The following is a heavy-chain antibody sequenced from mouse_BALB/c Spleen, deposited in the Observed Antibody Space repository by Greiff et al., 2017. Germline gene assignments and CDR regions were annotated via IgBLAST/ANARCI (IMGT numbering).Heavy chain of an antibody. CDR2: ISYSGST. CDR3: AKGSYYGNYAYAMDY. J-gene: IGHJ4*01. Sequence: EVQLVESGPGLVKPSQSLSLTCTVTGYSITSDYAWNWIRQFPGNKLEWMGYISYSGSTSYNPSLKSRISITRDTSKNQFFLQLNSVTTEDTATYYCAKGSYYGNYAYAMDYWGQGTSVTVSS. CDR1: GYSITSDYA. D-gene: IGHD2-10*01. V-gene: IGHV3-2*02.